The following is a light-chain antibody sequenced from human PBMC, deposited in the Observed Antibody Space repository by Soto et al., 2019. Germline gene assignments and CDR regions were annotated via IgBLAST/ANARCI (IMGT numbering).Light chain of an antibody. CDR2: TAS. CDR1: QRISTY. V-gene: IGKV1-39*01. CDR3: QHHYNTPLT. J-gene: IGKJ1*01. Sequence: DIQLTQAPSSLSASVGDRITITCRASQRISTYVHWYQQKPGKAPELVIYTASSLDSGVPSRFSGSGSGTDFTLTSSSLQPEYLANCDCQHHYNTPLTCGQGPEVEIK.